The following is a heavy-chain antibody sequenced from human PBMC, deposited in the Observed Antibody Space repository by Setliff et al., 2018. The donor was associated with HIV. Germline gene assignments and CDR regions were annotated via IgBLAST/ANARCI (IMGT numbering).Heavy chain of an antibody. J-gene: IGHJ3*02. CDR1: GFSFSRLW. CDR3: AADRGWDTFTI. CDR2: IGQDGVDK. V-gene: IGHV3-7*01. D-gene: IGHD5-18*01. Sequence: LRLSCAASGFSFSRLWMTWVRQAPGKGLEFVANIGQDGVDKFYVDSVKGRFTISRDNAKDSLFLQMNSLRPEDTAVYYCAADRGWDTFTIWGQGTKVTVSS.